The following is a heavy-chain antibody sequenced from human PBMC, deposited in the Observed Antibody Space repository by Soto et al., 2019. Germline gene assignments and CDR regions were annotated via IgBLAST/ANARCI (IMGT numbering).Heavy chain of an antibody. CDR3: AAGLVVAAPFYYYGMDV. CDR1: GFTFTSSA. Sequence: ASVKVSCKASGFTFTSSAVQWVRQARGQRLEWKGWIVVGSGNTNYAQKFQERVTITRDMSTSTAYMELSSLRSEDTAVYYCAAGLVVAAPFYYYGMDVWGQGTTVTGSS. J-gene: IGHJ6*02. D-gene: IGHD2-15*01. V-gene: IGHV1-58*01. CDR2: IVVGSGNT.